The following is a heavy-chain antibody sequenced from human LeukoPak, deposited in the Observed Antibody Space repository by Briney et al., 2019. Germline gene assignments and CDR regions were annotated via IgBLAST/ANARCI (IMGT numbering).Heavy chain of an antibody. Sequence: SSETLSLTCAVYGGSFSGYYWSWIRQPPGKGLEWIGEINHSGSTNYNPSLKSRVTISVDTSKNQFSLKLSSVTAADTAVYYCARGLVATYYDFRSGYTKRWFDPWGQGTLVTVSS. D-gene: IGHD3-3*01. CDR2: INHSGST. CDR1: GGSFSGYY. V-gene: IGHV4-34*01. J-gene: IGHJ5*02. CDR3: ARGLVATYYDFRSGYTKRWFDP.